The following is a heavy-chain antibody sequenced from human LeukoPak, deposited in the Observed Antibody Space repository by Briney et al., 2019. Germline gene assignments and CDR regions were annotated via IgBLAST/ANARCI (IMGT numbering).Heavy chain of an antibody. J-gene: IGHJ4*02. Sequence: SGGSLRLSCAASGFTFSSYAMSWVRQAPGKGLEWVAVISYDGSNKYYADSVKGRFTISRDNSKNTLYLQMNSLRAEDTAVYYCARAVDYGDYFDYWGQGTLVTVSS. CDR1: GFTFSSYA. V-gene: IGHV3-30-3*01. CDR2: ISYDGSNK. D-gene: IGHD4-17*01. CDR3: ARAVDYGDYFDY.